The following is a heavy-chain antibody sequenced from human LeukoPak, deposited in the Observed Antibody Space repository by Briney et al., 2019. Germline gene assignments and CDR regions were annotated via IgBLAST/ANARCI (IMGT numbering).Heavy chain of an antibody. Sequence: GGSLRLSCAASGFTFSSYSMNWVRQAPGKGLEWVSSISSSSSYIYYADSVKGRFTISRDNAKNSLYLQMNSLRAEDTVVYYCARAAMSYSSGQESGYWGQGTLVTVSS. CDR2: ISSSSSYI. D-gene: IGHD6-19*01. J-gene: IGHJ4*02. V-gene: IGHV3-21*01. CDR3: ARAAMSYSSGQESGY. CDR1: GFTFSSYS.